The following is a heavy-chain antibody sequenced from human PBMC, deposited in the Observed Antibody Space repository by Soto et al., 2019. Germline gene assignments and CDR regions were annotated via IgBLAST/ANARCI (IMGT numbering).Heavy chain of an antibody. CDR2: IWYDGSNK. Sequence: HPGGSLRLSCAASGFTFSSYGMHWVRQAPGKGLEWVAVIWYDGSNKYYADSVKGRFTISRDNSKNTLYLQMNSLRAEDTAVYYCARDLGGYSYQDPYYYGMDVWGQGTTVTVSS. V-gene: IGHV3-33*01. CDR1: GFTFSSYG. D-gene: IGHD5-18*01. J-gene: IGHJ6*02. CDR3: ARDLGGYSYQDPYYYGMDV.